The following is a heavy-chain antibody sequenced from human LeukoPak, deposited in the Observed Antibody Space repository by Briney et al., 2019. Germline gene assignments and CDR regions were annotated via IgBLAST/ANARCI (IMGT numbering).Heavy chain of an antibody. J-gene: IGHJ3*02. D-gene: IGHD6-6*01. V-gene: IGHV4-31*03. CDR1: GGSISSGGYY. CDR3: ARDGYSSSSGDAFDI. CDR2: IYYSGST. Sequence: PSETLSLTCTVSGGSISSGGYYWSWIRQHPGKGLEWIGYIYYSGSTYYNPSLKSRVIISVDTSKNQFSLKLSSVTAADTAVYYCARDGYSSSSGDAFDIWGQGTMVTVSS.